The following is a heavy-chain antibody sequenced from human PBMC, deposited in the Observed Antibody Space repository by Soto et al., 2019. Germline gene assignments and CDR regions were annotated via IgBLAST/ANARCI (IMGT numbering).Heavy chain of an antibody. Sequence: PSETLSLTCTVSGGSISSGGYYWSWIRQHPGKGLEWIGYIYYSGSTYYNPSLKSRVTISVDTSKNQFSLKLSSVTAADTAVYYCARAGDSSGYYHGWFDPWGQGTLVTVSS. J-gene: IGHJ5*02. D-gene: IGHD3-22*01. CDR3: ARAGDSSGYYHGWFDP. CDR2: IYYSGST. CDR1: GGSISSGGYY. V-gene: IGHV4-31*03.